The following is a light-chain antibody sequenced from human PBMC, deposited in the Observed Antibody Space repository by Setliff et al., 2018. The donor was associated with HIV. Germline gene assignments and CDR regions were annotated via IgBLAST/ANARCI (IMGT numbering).Light chain of an antibody. CDR2: NVS. CDR3: CSDTSSLTYV. V-gene: IGLV2-14*03. Sequence: QYALAQPASVSGSPGQSITISCSGTSSDVGSYNFVPWYQQHPGKAPQLIIYNVSQRPSGVTSRFSGSKSGNTASLTISGLQAEDQADYTCCSDTSSLTYVFGAGTKV. J-gene: IGLJ1*01. CDR1: SSDVGSYNF.